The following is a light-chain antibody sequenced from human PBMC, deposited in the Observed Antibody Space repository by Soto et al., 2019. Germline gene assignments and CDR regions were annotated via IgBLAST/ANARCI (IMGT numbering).Light chain of an antibody. V-gene: IGKV3-20*01. CDR3: KQYGSSPPLT. CDR1: QSVSSSH. CDR2: GAS. Sequence: EIVLTQSPGTLSLSPGERATLSCRASQSVSSSHLAWYQQKPGQAPRLLIYGASSRATGIPDRFSGSGSGTDFTLTISRLEPEDFVVYYCKQYGSSPPLTFGGGTKVDIK. J-gene: IGKJ4*01.